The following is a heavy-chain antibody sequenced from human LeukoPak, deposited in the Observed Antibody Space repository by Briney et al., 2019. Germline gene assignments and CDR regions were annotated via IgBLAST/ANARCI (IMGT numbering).Heavy chain of an antibody. J-gene: IGHJ6*02. V-gene: IGHV4-34*01. CDR2: INHSGST. D-gene: IGHD4-17*01. Sequence: SETLSLTCAVYGGSFSGYYWSWIRQPPGKGLEWIGEINHSGSTNYNPSLKSRVTISVDTSKNQFSLKLSSVTAADTAVYHCARGAFFRSTVTTLRYYYYGMDVWGQGTTVTVSS. CDR3: ARGAFFRSTVTTLRYYYYGMDV. CDR1: GGSFSGYY.